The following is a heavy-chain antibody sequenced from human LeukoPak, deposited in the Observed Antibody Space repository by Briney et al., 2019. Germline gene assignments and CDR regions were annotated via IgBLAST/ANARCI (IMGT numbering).Heavy chain of an antibody. CDR1: GFPFSSYA. V-gene: IGHV3-23*01. D-gene: IGHD1-26*01. J-gene: IGHJ4*02. Sequence: PGGPLSLSCTACGFPFSSYAMRWLRQAPGRGVEGVSTIVGGSERTYYADSAKGRFTNSRDNSKNTVYLQMNSLRAEDTAVYYCAKVLGGSQDYWGQGTRVTVFS. CDR3: AKVLGGSQDY. CDR2: IVGGSERT.